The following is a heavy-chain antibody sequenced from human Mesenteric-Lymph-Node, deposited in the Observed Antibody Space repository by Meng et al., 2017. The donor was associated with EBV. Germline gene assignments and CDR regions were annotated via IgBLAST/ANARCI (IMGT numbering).Heavy chain of an antibody. CDR3: ARYCSGGSCYGPQFDY. CDR2: ITPTFGAA. V-gene: IGHV1-69*01. J-gene: IGHJ4*02. Sequence: QVQLVQSGAEVKKPGSSVKVSCKTSGGTFSNYALSWVRQAPGQGLEWMGGITPTFGAANYAQKFRGRVSITADESTSTAYMELSSLRSEDTAVYYCARYCSGGSCYGPQFDYWGQGTLVTVSS. CDR1: GGTFSNYA. D-gene: IGHD2-15*01.